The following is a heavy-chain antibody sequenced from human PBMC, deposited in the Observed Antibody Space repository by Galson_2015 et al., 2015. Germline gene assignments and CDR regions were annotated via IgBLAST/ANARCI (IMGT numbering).Heavy chain of an antibody. CDR2: ISSGGTTV. CDR1: AFTFSTYE. V-gene: IGHV3-48*03. J-gene: IGHJ4*02. Sequence: SLRLSCAASAFTFSTYEMNWVRQAPGKGLEWVSFISSGGTTVYYADSVKGRFTISRDNAKNSLYLQMDSLRVDDTAVYHCARGGQRPGDYWSQGTLVTVSS. D-gene: IGHD1-14*01. CDR3: ARGGQRPGDY.